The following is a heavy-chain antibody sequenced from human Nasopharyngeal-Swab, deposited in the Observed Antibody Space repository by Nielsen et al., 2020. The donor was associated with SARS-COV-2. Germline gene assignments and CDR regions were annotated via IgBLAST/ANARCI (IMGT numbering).Heavy chain of an antibody. V-gene: IGHV4-59*01. D-gene: IGHD3-9*01. Sequence: SETLSLTCTVSGGSISSYYWSWIRQPPGKGLEWIGYIYYSGSTNYNPSLKSRVTISVDTSKNQFSLKLSSVTAADTAVYYCARISPSYYDILTGYYGYYYVDVWGKGTTVTVSS. CDR1: GGSISSYY. J-gene: IGHJ6*03. CDR3: ARISPSYYDILTGYYGYYYVDV. CDR2: IYYSGST.